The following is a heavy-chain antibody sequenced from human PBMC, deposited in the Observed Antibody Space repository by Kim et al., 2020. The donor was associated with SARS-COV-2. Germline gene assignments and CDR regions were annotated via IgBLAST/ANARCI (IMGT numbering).Heavy chain of an antibody. Sequence: GGSLRLSCAASGFIFNNYNMNWVRQTPGKGLDSVSYISSTSSIIYYAESVKGRFTISRDNANNSLYLQMNSLRDEDTAVYYCARGFLDLGYYYVMDVGGQGTTVTVSS. CDR2: ISSTSSII. V-gene: IGHV3-48*02. CDR1: GFIFNNYN. D-gene: IGHD3-3*01. CDR3: ARGFLDLGYYYVMDV. J-gene: IGHJ6*02.